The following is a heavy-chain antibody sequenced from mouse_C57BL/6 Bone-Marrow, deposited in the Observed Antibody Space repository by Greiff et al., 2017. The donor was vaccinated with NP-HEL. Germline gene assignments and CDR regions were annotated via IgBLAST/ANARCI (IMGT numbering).Heavy chain of an antibody. Sequence: VQLQQPGAELVKPGASVKLSCKASGYTFTSYWMHWVKQRPGQGLEWIGMIHPNSGSTNYNEKFKSKATLTVDKSSSTAYMQLSSLTSEDSAVYYCARSLFYYYGSSFHWYFDVWGTGTTVTVSS. V-gene: IGHV1-64*01. CDR3: ARSLFYYYGSSFHWYFDV. CDR2: IHPNSGST. CDR1: GYTFTSYW. D-gene: IGHD1-1*01. J-gene: IGHJ1*03.